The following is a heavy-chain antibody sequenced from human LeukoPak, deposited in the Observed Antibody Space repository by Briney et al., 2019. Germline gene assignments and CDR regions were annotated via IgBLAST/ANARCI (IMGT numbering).Heavy chain of an antibody. V-gene: IGHV3-7*01. Sequence: GGSLRLSCAASGFTFNTYWMIWVRQAPGKGLEWVANIDQGGRLTYYVDSLKGRFTVSRDNAKKSVYLQMNSLRVEDTAVYYCVRDKGGRSGSIYYDAFDVWGQGTMVTV. J-gene: IGHJ3*01. CDR1: GFTFNTYW. D-gene: IGHD1-26*01. CDR2: IDQGGRLT. CDR3: VRDKGGRSGSIYYDAFDV.